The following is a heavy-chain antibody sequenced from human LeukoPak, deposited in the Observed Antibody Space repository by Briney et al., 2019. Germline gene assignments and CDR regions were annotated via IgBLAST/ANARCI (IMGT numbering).Heavy chain of an antibody. V-gene: IGHV5-51*01. J-gene: IGHJ6*02. CDR2: IYPGDSDT. D-gene: IGHD2-2*02. CDR3: AREGRYCSSTSCYNDGMDV. Sequence: GESLKISCKASGYSFTSYWIGWVRQMPGKGLEWMGIIYPGDSDTRYSPSFQGQVTSSADKSISTAYLQWSSLKASDTAMYYCAREGRYCSSTSCYNDGMDVWGQGTTVTVSS. CDR1: GYSFTSYW.